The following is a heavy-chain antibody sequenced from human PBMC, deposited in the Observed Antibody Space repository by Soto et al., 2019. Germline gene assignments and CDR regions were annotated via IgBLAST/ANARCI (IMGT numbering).Heavy chain of an antibody. CDR1: GFTFSSYA. CDR2: ISGSGGST. J-gene: IGHJ6*03. D-gene: IGHD6-6*01. Sequence: PGGSLRLSCAASGFTFSSYAMSWVRQAPGKGLEWVSAISGSGGSTYYADSVKGRFTISRDNSKNTLYLQMNSLRAEDTAVYYCAKGTSRAARLLYYYYYMDVWGKGTTVTVSS. CDR3: AKGTSRAARLLYYYYYMDV. V-gene: IGHV3-23*01.